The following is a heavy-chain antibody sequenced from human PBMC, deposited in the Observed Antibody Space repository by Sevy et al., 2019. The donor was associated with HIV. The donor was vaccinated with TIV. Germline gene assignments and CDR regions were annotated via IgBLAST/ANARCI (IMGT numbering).Heavy chain of an antibody. J-gene: IGHJ4*02. CDR1: GYTFTGYY. V-gene: IGHV1-2*02. CDR2: INLNSGDT. D-gene: IGHD3-10*01. CDR3: ARDGGDQIDY. Sequence: ASVKVSCRTSGYTFTGYYIHWVRQAPGQGLEWMGWINLNSGDTNSPQRFQGRLTMTRDTSINTAYMDLSSLRSDDTAIYYCARDGGDQIDYWGQGTLVTVSS.